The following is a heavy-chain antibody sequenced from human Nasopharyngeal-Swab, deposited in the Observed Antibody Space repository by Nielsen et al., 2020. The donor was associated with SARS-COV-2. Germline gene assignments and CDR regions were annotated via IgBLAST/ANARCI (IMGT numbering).Heavy chain of an antibody. Sequence: ETLSPPRAVHGGSFSGYYWRWVRQPPGKGLEWTGEVNHSGSTNYNPSLKSRVTLSVDTSKNQFSLKLSSVTAADTAVYYCAGGRGGPYDILTGYYAHHYHGMDVWGQGTTVTVSS. J-gene: IGHJ6*02. CDR2: VNHSGST. V-gene: IGHV4-34*01. CDR3: AGGRGGPYDILTGYYAHHYHGMDV. D-gene: IGHD3-9*01. CDR1: GGSFSGYY.